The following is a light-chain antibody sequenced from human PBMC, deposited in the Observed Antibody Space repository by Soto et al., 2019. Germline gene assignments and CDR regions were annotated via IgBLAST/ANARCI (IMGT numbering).Light chain of an antibody. CDR3: QQANSFPYT. Sequence: DIQMTQSPSFVSASVGDRVTITCRASQDISTWLAWYQQKPGRAPNLLIYTASSLQSGVPSRFSGSGSGTDFTLTISRLQPEDFATYYCQQANSFPYTFGQGTKLEIK. J-gene: IGKJ2*01. CDR2: TAS. CDR1: QDISTW. V-gene: IGKV1-12*01.